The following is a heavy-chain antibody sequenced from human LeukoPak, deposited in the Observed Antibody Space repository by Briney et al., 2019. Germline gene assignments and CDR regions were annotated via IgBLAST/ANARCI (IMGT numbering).Heavy chain of an antibody. CDR1: GYTFTTYA. CDR3: ARGYSGVVPAAHPDF. CDR2: ISVGDGNT. J-gene: IGHJ4*02. D-gene: IGHD2-2*01. V-gene: IGHV1-3*01. Sequence: ASVKVSCKASGYTFTTYAIHWVRQAPGQGLQWMGWISVGDGNTKYSRKFQGRVTLTRDTSASTAYMELTSLISEDTAVYYCARGYSGVVPAAHPDFWGQGTPVTVSS.